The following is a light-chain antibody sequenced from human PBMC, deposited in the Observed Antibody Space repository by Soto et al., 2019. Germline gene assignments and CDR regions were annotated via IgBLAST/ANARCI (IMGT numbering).Light chain of an antibody. V-gene: IGKV3D-15*01. J-gene: IGKJ3*01. Sequence: EIVMTQSPATLSVSPGERATLSCRASQSVSSNLAWYQQKPGQAPRLLLYGVSTRATGIPARFSGSGSGTEFTLTISRLQSEDFAVYYCQQYNDWPRTFGPGTKVDFK. CDR2: GVS. CDR3: QQYNDWPRT. CDR1: QSVSSN.